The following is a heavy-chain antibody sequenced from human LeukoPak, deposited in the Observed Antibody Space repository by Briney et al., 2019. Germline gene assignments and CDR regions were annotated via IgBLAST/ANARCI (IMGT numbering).Heavy chain of an antibody. CDR1: GGTFSSYA. CDR2: IIPIFGTA. J-gene: IGHJ6*04. V-gene: IGHV1-69*13. CDR3: AIIPAAMPRYYYYGMDV. D-gene: IGHD2-2*01. Sequence: GASVKVSCKAPGGTFSSYAISWVRQAPGQGLEWMGGIIPIFGTANYAQKFQGRVTITADESTSTAYMELSSLRSEDTAVYYCAIIPAAMPRYYYYGMDVWGKGTTVTVSS.